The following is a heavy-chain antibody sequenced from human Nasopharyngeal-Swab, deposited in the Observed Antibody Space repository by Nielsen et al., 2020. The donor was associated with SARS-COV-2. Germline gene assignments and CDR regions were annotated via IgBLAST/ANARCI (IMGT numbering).Heavy chain of an antibody. CDR3: ARRDPIAGARGYFDY. CDR1: GYSFTSYW. D-gene: IGHD1-26*01. V-gene: IGHV5-10-1*01. Sequence: GGSLRLSCKGSGYSFTSYWISWVRQMPGKGLEWMGRIDPSDSYTNYSPSFQGHVTISADKSISTAYLQWSSLKASDTAMYYCARRDPIAGARGYFDYWGQGTLVTVSS. CDR2: IDPSDSYT. J-gene: IGHJ4*02.